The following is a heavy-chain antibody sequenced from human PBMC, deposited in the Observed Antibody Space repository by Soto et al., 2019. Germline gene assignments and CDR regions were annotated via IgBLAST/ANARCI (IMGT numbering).Heavy chain of an antibody. V-gene: IGHV3-7*01. J-gene: IGHJ5*02. CDR1: GFTFSSYW. Sequence: GGSLRLSCAASGFTFSSYWMSWVRQAPGKGLEWVANIRQDGTETSYVDSVKGRFIVSRENAKNSLYLQMNSLRVEDTAVYFCARLDGRWLQSPWGQGTLVTVSS. CDR3: ARLDGRWLQSP. D-gene: IGHD4-4*01. CDR2: IRQDGTET.